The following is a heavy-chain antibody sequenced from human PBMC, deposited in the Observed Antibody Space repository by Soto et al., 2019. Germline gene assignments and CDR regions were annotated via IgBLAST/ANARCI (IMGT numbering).Heavy chain of an antibody. CDR3: AIRPARGWSIDYFDY. J-gene: IGHJ4*02. V-gene: IGHV1-3*01. CDR2: INAGNGNT. CDR1: GYTFTSYA. D-gene: IGHD6-19*01. Sequence: ASVKVSCKASGYTFTSYAMHWVRQAPGQRLEWMGWINAGNGNTKYSQKFQGRVTITRDTSASTAYMELSSLRSEDTAVYYCAIRPARGWSIDYFDYWGQGTLVTVSS.